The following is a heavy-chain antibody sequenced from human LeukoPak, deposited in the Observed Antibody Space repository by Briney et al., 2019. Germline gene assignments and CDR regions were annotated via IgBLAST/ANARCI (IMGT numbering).Heavy chain of an antibody. CDR1: GFTFSSYG. J-gene: IGHJ3*02. D-gene: IGHD3-22*01. V-gene: IGHV3-30*18. Sequence: GRSLRLSCAASGFTFSSYGMHWVRQAPAKGLEWVSVISYDGSNKYYADSVKGRFTISRDNSKNTLYLQMNSLRAEDTAVYYCAKGYGPYYYDSSLDIWGQGTMVTVSS. CDR2: ISYDGSNK. CDR3: AKGYGPYYYDSSLDI.